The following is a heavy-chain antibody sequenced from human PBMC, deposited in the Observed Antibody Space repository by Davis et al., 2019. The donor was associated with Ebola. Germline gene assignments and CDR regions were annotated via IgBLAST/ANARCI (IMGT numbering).Heavy chain of an antibody. Sequence: HSQTLSLTCAISGDSVSSGGWNWIRQSPSRGLEWLGRTYYNSKWYSDYAVSVKSRININPDTSKNQFSLQLNSVTPEDTAVYYCARGWLRTGFDFWGQGAPVTVSA. CDR1: GDSVSSGG. V-gene: IGHV6-1*01. CDR2: TYYNSKWYS. J-gene: IGHJ4*02. D-gene: IGHD5-12*01. CDR3: ARGWLRTGFDF.